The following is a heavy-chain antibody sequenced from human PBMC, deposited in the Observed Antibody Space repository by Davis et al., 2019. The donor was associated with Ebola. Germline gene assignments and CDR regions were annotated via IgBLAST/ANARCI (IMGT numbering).Heavy chain of an antibody. CDR3: ARSEINWFDP. J-gene: IGHJ5*02. V-gene: IGHV4-34*01. Sequence: SETLSLTCAVYGGSFSGYYWSWIRQPPGKGLEWIGEINHSGSTNYNPSLKSRVTISVDTSKNQFSLKLSSVTAADTAVYYCARSEINWFDPWGQGTLVTVSS. CDR1: GGSFSGYY. CDR2: INHSGST.